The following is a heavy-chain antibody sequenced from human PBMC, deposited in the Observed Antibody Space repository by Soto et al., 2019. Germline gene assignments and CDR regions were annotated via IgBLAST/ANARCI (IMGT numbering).Heavy chain of an antibody. Sequence: ASVKVSCKASGYFFTNYGSNWERQAPGQGLEWMGWISAYNVNTNYAQKLQGRVTMTTDTSTSTAYMELRSLRSDDTAVYYCAREDVVVTGAPSDGMDVWGHGTTVPFSS. V-gene: IGHV1-18*01. D-gene: IGHD2-21*01. CDR2: ISAYNVNT. CDR1: GYFFTNYG. CDR3: AREDVVVTGAPSDGMDV. J-gene: IGHJ6*02.